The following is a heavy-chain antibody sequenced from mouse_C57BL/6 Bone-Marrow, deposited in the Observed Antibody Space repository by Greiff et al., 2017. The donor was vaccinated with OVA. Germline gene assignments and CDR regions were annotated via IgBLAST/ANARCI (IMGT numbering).Heavy chain of an antibody. CDR1: GYTFTDYE. J-gene: IGHJ4*01. V-gene: IGHV1-15*01. CDR3: TSSCAMDY. CDR2: IDPETGGT. Sequence: VKLQESGAELVRPGASVTLSCKASGYTFTDYEMHWVKQTPVHGLEWIGAIDPETGGTAYNQKFKGKAILTADKSSSTAYMELRSLTSEDSAVYYCTSSCAMDYWGQGTSVTVSS.